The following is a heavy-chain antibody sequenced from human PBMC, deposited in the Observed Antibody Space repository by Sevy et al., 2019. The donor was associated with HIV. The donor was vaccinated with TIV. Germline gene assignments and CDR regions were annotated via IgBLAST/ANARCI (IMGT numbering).Heavy chain of an antibody. D-gene: IGHD3-3*01. J-gene: IGHJ6*02. Sequence: GGSLRLSCAASGFTFSSYGMHWVRQAPGKGLEWVAVISYDGSNKYYADSVKGRFTISRDNSKNTLYLQMNSLRAEDTAVYYCAKDAYYDFWRGWVGRYYYGMDVWGQGTTVTVSS. CDR1: GFTFSSYG. V-gene: IGHV3-30*18. CDR3: AKDAYYDFWRGWVGRYYYGMDV. CDR2: ISYDGSNK.